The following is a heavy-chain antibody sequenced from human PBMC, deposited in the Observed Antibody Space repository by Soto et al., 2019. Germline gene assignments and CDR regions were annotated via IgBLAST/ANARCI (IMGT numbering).Heavy chain of an antibody. CDR3: AREPPAHY. CDR1: GFTFISYS. Sequence: RGSLRLSCAASGFTFISYSINFVRQAPGKGLEWVSSISSSSSYIYYADSVKGRFTISRDNAKNSLYLQMNSLRAEDTAVYYCAREPPAHYWGQGTLVTVSS. J-gene: IGHJ4*02. V-gene: IGHV3-21*01. CDR2: ISSSSSYI.